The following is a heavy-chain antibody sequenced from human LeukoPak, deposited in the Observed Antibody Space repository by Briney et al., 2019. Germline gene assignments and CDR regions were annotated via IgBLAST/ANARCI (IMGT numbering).Heavy chain of an antibody. CDR3: ARPRYGSGSLDS. Sequence: SETLSLTCAVYGGSFSGHYWTWIRQPPGMGLEWIGEINHSGSTTYNPSLNTRVTISVDTSKSQISLKLSSVTAADTAVYYCARPRYGSGSLDSWGQGTLVTVSS. J-gene: IGHJ4*02. CDR2: INHSGST. CDR1: GGSFSGHY. V-gene: IGHV4-34*01. D-gene: IGHD3-10*01.